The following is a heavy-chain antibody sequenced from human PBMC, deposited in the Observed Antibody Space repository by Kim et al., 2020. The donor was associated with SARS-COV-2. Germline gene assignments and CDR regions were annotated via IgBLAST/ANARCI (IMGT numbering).Heavy chain of an antibody. CDR3: ARVVGYKTQRSEDCFDP. CDR2: IQYSGST. V-gene: IGHV4-61*03. D-gene: IGHD3-10*01. Sequence: SETLSLTCTVSGDSVSNADYFWSWIRQPPGRGLEWIGAIQYSGSTKYNSSLGSRVTISLDTSKNVFSLILNSVTAADTALYHCARVVGYKTQRSEDCFDPWGKGTRVAVST. CDR1: GDSVSNADYF. J-gene: IGHJ5*02.